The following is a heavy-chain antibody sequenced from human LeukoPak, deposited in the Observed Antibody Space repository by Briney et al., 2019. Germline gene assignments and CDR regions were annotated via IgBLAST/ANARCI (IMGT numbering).Heavy chain of an antibody. CDR1: GFTFSSYA. CDR2: ISTPGTT. V-gene: IGHV3-23*01. Sequence: PGGSLRLSCAASGFTFSSYAMSWVRQAPGKGLEWVSAISTPGTTYYADSVKGRFTISRDNYKNTVSLQANSLRAEDTALYYCAKTEKEGTGWYGRNDYWGQGTLVTVSS. J-gene: IGHJ4*02. D-gene: IGHD6-19*01. CDR3: AKTEKEGTGWYGRNDY.